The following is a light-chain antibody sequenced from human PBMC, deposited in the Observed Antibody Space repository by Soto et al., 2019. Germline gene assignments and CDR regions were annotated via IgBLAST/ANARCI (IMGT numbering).Light chain of an antibody. Sequence: HSALTQPASVSGSPGQSITISCAGGIGDIGSYNYVSWYQQHPGKAPKLLIYDVSYRPSGISDRFSGSKSGNTASLTISGLQPEDEADYYCSSYGASSTLFGGGTQLTVL. J-gene: IGLJ3*02. CDR2: DVS. V-gene: IGLV2-14*03. CDR1: IGDIGSYNY. CDR3: SSYGASSTL.